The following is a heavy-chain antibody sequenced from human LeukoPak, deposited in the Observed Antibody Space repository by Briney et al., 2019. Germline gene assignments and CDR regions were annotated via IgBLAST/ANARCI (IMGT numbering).Heavy chain of an antibody. D-gene: IGHD5-24*01. CDR3: TTESKLDGQFYY. Sequence: GGSLRLSCAASGFTFNNAWMTWVRQAPGKGLEWVGRIKSKTDGGTTDYAAPVKGRFTISRDDSKSTMYLQMNSLKTEDTAVYYCTTESKLDGQFYYWGQGTLVTVSS. CDR1: GFTFNNAW. CDR2: IKSKTDGGTT. V-gene: IGHV3-15*01. J-gene: IGHJ4*02.